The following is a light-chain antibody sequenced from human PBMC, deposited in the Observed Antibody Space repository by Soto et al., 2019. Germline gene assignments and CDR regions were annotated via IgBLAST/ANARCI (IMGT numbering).Light chain of an antibody. Sequence: QMTPSPTSLPAAVGGIDTITFQASQNINNYLNWYQQKPGRAPKFLIYDASNLEAGVPSRFRGSGSGTDFTFTISRLQPEDLATYYCQQYENRPTFGQGTRLENK. CDR1: QNINNY. J-gene: IGKJ5*01. V-gene: IGKV1-33*01. CDR2: DAS. CDR3: QQYENRPT.